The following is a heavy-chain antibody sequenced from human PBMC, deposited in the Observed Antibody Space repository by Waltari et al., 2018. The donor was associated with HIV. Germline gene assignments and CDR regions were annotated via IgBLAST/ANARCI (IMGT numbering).Heavy chain of an antibody. CDR3: AGEMPTIIGDAFDI. CDR1: GFFFSNYW. J-gene: IGHJ3*02. Sequence: EVQLVESGGGLVQPGGSLRLSCAASGFFFSNYWLDWVRQGHGKGLGWVANINQDGSEKYYVDSVKGRFTISRDNAKNSLYLQMNNLRAEDTAVYYCAGEMPTIIGDAFDIWGQGTMVTISS. D-gene: IGHD3-16*02. CDR2: INQDGSEK. V-gene: IGHV3-7*01.